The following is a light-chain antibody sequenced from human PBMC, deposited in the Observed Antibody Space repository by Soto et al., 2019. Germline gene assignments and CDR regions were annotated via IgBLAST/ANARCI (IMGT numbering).Light chain of an antibody. CDR3: QQYNSYPWT. J-gene: IGKJ1*01. CDR2: KAS. CDR1: ESIRSW. V-gene: IGKV1-5*03. Sequence: DIQMTQSPSTLSASVGDRVTITCRASESIRSWLAWYQQKPGKAPNLLIYKASSLESGVPSRFSGSGSGIEFTLTISSLQPDDFATYYCQQYNSYPWTFGQGTKVESK.